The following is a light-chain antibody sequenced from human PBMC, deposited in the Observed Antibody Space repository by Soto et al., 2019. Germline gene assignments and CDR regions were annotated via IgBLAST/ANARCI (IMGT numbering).Light chain of an antibody. CDR2: GNN. V-gene: IGLV1-40*01. CDR3: QSYDSTLSGSV. CDR1: SSNIGAGFD. J-gene: IGLJ2*01. Sequence: QSVLTQPPSVSGAPGQWVTISCTGSSSNIGAGFDVHWYQQLPGTAPKLLIYGNNNRPSGVPNRFSGSKSGTSASLAITGLQAEDEADYYCQSYDSTLSGSVFGGGTKVTVL.